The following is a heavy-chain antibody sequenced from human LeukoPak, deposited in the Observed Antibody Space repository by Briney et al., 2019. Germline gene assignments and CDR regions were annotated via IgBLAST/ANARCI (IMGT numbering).Heavy chain of an antibody. CDR3: ARGIRDY. V-gene: IGHV4-34*01. CDR1: GGSFSGYY. Sequence: SETLSLTCAVYGGSFSGYYWSWIRQPPGKGLEWIGEINHSGSTNYIPSLKSRVTISVDTSKNQFSLKLSSVTAADTAVYYCARGIRDYWGQGTLVTVSS. CDR2: INHSGST. J-gene: IGHJ4*02.